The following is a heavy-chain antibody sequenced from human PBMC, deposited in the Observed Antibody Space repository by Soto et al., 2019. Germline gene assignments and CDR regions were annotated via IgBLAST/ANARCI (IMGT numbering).Heavy chain of an antibody. Sequence: GGSLRLSCTASGFTFSSHWMTWVRQAPGKALEWVANIKQDGSEEYYVDSVKGRFTISRDNAKNSLFLQMNSLRAEDTAVYYRASRPSDRNYYGVFDYWGQGTLVTVSS. D-gene: IGHD3-3*01. CDR3: ASRPSDRNYYGVFDY. CDR2: IKQDGSEE. J-gene: IGHJ4*02. CDR1: GFTFSSHW. V-gene: IGHV3-7*03.